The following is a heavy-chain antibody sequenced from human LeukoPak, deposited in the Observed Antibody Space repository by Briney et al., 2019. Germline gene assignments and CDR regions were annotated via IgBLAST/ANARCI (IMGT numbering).Heavy chain of an antibody. D-gene: IGHD3-22*01. CDR2: INPGGGNT. CDR1: GYTFTNYY. V-gene: IGHV1-46*01. Sequence: GASVTVSCKASGYTFTNYYIHWVRQAPGQGLEGRGLINPGGGNTNYAQNFQGRVTMTRDTSASTVYMELSSLRSEDTAVYYCARAPYYYDSSGPNYYYYMDVWGKGTTVTVSS. J-gene: IGHJ6*03. CDR3: ARAPYYYDSSGPNYYYYMDV.